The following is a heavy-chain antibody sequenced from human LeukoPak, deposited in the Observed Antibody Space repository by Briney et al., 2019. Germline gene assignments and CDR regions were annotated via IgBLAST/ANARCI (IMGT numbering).Heavy chain of an antibody. Sequence: SETLSLTCAVYGGSFSGYYWSWIRQPPVKGLEWIGEINHSGSTNYNPSLKSRVTISVDTSKNQFSLKLSPVTAADTAVYYCASLGSYYFDYWGQGTLVTVSS. CDR3: ASLGSYYFDY. CDR2: INHSGST. D-gene: IGHD1-26*01. J-gene: IGHJ4*02. CDR1: GGSFSGYY. V-gene: IGHV4-34*01.